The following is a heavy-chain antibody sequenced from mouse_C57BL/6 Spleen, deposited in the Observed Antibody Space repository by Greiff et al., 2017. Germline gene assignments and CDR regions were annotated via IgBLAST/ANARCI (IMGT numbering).Heavy chain of an antibody. J-gene: IGHJ4*01. CDR1: GYTFTTYP. CDR2: FHPYNDDT. D-gene: IGHD3-3*01. CDR3: ARGTGYYAMDY. Sequence: QVHVKQSGAELVKPGASVKMSCKASGYTFTTYPIEWMKQNHGQSLEWIGNFHPYNDDTKYNEKFKGKATLTVEKSSSTVYLELSRLTSDDSAVYYCARGTGYYAMDYWGQGTSVTVSS. V-gene: IGHV1-47*01.